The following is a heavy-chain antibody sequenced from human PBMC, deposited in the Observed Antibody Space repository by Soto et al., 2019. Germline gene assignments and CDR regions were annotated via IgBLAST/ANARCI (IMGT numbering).Heavy chain of an antibody. CDR3: ARAASFYYDNTGYYHFDY. D-gene: IGHD3-22*01. CDR2: IYYSGST. Sequence: SETLSLTCAVSGGSINSGGFYWSWIRQHAGKGVEWIGYIYYSGSTYYNPSLKSRVIISVDTSKNQFSLRLRSVTAADTAFYYFARAASFYYDNTGYYHFDYWGQGSLVTVSS. J-gene: IGHJ4*02. CDR1: GGSINSGGFY. V-gene: IGHV4-31*11.